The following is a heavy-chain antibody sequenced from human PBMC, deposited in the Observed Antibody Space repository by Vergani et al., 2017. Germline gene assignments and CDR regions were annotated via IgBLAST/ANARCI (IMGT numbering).Heavy chain of an antibody. CDR3: ATPQTVTTGGMEV. CDR1: GYTFTDHY. CDR2: VDPDDGET. V-gene: IGHV1-69-2*01. Sequence: EVQLVQSGAEVKKPGATMQISCKVSGYTFTDHYMPWVRQAPGKGLGWMGLVDPDDGETIYAEKFKGIVTIAADTSTDTAHLDLSSLRSEDTAVYYCATPQTVTTGGMEVWGQGTTVIVS. J-gene: IGHJ6*02. D-gene: IGHD4-17*01.